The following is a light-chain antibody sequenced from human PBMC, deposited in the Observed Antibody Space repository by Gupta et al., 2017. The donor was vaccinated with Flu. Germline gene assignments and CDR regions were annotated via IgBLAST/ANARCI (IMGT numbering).Light chain of an antibody. Sequence: EIVLTQSPGTLSLSPGDRATLSCRASESVSGTFLAWYQQKPGQVPTLLISGASTRAKGTPDRFSGRGSGKDFTLTSSGREAEDFAVYYWHQDCNSNAFGQGTKVEI. CDR1: ESVSGTF. V-gene: IGKV3-20*01. J-gene: IGKJ1*01. CDR2: GAS. CDR3: HQDCNSNA.